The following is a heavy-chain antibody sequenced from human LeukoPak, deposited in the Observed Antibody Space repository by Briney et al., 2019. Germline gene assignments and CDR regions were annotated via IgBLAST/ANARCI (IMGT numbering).Heavy chain of an antibody. CDR3: ARDRFGNYVFDP. CDR2: ISAYNGNT. V-gene: IGHV1-18*01. CDR1: GYTFTSYG. D-gene: IGHD4-11*01. Sequence: VSVKVSCKASGYTFTSYGISWVRQAPGQGLEWMGWISAYNGNTNYAQKLQGRVTMTTDTSTSTAYMELRSLRSDDTAVYYCARDRFGNYVFDPWGQGTLVTVSS. J-gene: IGHJ5*02.